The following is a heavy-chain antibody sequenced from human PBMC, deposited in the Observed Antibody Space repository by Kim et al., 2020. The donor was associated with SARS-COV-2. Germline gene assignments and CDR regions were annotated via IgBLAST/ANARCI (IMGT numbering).Heavy chain of an antibody. CDR2: ISYDGSNK. J-gene: IGHJ4*02. Sequence: GGSLRLSCAASGFTFSSYAMHWVRQAPGKGLEWVAVISYDGSNKYYADSVKGRFTISRDNSKNTLYLQMNSLRAEDTAVYYCARGPYGTSSPYFDYWGQGTLVTVSS. CDR3: ARGPYGTSSPYFDY. D-gene: IGHD6-13*01. V-gene: IGHV3-30*04. CDR1: GFTFSSYA.